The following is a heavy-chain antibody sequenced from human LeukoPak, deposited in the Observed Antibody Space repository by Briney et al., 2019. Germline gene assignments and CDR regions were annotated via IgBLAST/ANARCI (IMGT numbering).Heavy chain of an antibody. CDR2: ISSSSSYI. V-gene: IGHV3-21*01. J-gene: IGHJ4*02. D-gene: IGHD4-17*01. CDR3: ARAGRIGDYVLDY. Sequence: PGGSLRLSCAASGFTFSSYSMNWVRQAPGKGLEWVSSISSSSSYIYYADSVKGRFTISRDNAKNSLYLQMNSLRAEDTAVYYCARAGRIGDYVLDYWGQGALVTVSS. CDR1: GFTFSSYS.